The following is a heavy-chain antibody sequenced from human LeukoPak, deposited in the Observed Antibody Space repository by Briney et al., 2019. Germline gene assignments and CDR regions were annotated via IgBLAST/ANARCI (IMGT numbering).Heavy chain of an antibody. J-gene: IGHJ4*02. D-gene: IGHD3-9*01. CDR2: LHSGGNR. CDR1: GFTVSSNY. Sequence: GGSLRLSCVASGFTVSSNYMSSVRQAPGKGLEWVSILHSGGNRYYADSVKGRFTISSDNSKNTLSLQMNSLRAEDTAVYYCVSHTDTLTSYSFDYWGQGTLVTVSS. CDR3: VSHTDTLTSYSFDY. V-gene: IGHV3-53*01.